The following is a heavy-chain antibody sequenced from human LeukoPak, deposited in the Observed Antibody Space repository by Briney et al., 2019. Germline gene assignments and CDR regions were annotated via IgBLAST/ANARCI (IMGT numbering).Heavy chain of an antibody. CDR3: AKDRELLFAHCWFDL. J-gene: IGHJ5*02. CDR2: ISISSVDS. Sequence: GGSLRLSCAVSGFTFVTYVMSWVRQAPGKGLEWVGGISISSVDSYYADSGKGRFSISRDESKNTLYLQMDRLTDEDTAVYYCAKDRELLFAHCWFDLWGQGTLVTVSS. V-gene: IGHV3-23*01. CDR1: GFTFVTYV. D-gene: IGHD3-10*01.